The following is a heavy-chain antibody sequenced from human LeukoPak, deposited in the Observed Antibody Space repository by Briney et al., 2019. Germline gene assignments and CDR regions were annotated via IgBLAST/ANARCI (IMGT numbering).Heavy chain of an antibody. J-gene: IGHJ3*02. D-gene: IGHD4-17*01. CDR3: TRHGDYGDYQDAFDI. V-gene: IGHV3-23*01. Sequence: GGSLRLSCAASGFTFSSYGMSWVRQAPGKGLEWVSAISGSGGSTYYADSVKGRFTISRDNSKNTLYLQMNSLKTEDTAVYYCTRHGDYGDYQDAFDIWGQGTMVTVSS. CDR2: ISGSGGST. CDR1: GFTFSSYG.